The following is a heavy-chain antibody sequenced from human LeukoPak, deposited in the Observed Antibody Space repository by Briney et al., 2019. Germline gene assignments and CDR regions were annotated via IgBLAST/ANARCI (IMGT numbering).Heavy chain of an antibody. D-gene: IGHD1-26*01. CDR1: GYTFTSYY. V-gene: IGHV1-2*06. Sequence: ASVKVSCKASGYTFTSYYMHWVRQAPGQGLEWVGRINPNSGGTNYAQKFQGRVTMTRDTSISTAYMELSRLRSDDTAVYYCAREAGGSYYEGPYYYYYYMDVWGKGTTVTVSS. CDR2: INPNSGGT. J-gene: IGHJ6*03. CDR3: AREAGGSYYEGPYYYYYYMDV.